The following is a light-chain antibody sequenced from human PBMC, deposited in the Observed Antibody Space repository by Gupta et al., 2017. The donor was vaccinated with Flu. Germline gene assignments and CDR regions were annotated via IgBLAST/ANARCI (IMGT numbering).Light chain of an antibody. CDR1: SSNIGANP. CDR3: AAWDDSRSAWV. Sequence: QSVLTQPPSASGTPGQTVTISCSGSSSNIGANPVSWYQQGPGTAPKLLIYSNNQRPSGVPDRFSGSKSGTAASLAISGLQADNEADYYCAAWDDSRSAWVFGGGTKLTVL. V-gene: IGLV1-44*01. J-gene: IGLJ3*02. CDR2: SNN.